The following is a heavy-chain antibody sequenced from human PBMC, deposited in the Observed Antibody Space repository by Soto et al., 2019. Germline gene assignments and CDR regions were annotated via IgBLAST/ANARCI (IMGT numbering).Heavy chain of an antibody. V-gene: IGHV2-5*01. CDR1: GFSLSTTGEG. CDR2: VHWNDDK. Sequence: QITLKEAGPTLVKPTQTLTLTCTFSGFSLSTTGEGVFWIRQPPGKAPEWLALVHWNDDKRYSPSLRPRLTIRKDTSRNQVVLSLTNLDPVDTGTYYWAHRRLGATNPDYNGLDVWGQGTTVSVSS. CDR3: AHRRLGATNPDYNGLDV. D-gene: IGHD1-26*01. J-gene: IGHJ6*02.